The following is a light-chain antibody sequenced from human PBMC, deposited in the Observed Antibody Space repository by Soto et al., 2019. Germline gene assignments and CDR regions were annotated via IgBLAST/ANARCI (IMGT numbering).Light chain of an antibody. CDR3: QSYDSSLSANYV. CDR2: GNS. CDR1: SSNIGAGYD. V-gene: IGLV1-40*01. J-gene: IGLJ1*01. Sequence: QSVLTQPPSVSGAPGQRVTISCTGSSSNIGAGYDVHWYQQLPGTAPKLLIYGNSNRPSGVPDRFSGSKSGTSASLAITGLQAEDEADYYCQSYDSSLSANYVFGTGTKLPVL.